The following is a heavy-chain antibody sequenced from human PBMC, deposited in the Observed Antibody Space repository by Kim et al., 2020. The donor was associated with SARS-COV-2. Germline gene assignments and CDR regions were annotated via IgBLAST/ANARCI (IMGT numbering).Heavy chain of an antibody. CDR3: TRHLHPYSSGWNYHY. D-gene: IGHD6-19*01. CDR1: GFTFSGSA. Sequence: GGSLRLSCAASGFTFSGSAMHWGRQASGKGLEWVGRIRSKANSYATAYAASVKGGFTISRDDSKNTAYLQMNSLKTEDTAEYYCTRHLHPYSSGWNYHY. CDR2: IRSKANSYAT. J-gene: IGHJ6*01. V-gene: IGHV3-73*01.